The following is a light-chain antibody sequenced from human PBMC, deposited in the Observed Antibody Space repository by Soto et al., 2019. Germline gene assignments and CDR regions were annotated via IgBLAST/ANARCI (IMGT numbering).Light chain of an antibody. Sequence: EIVLTQSPATLSLSPGERATLSCRASQSVSSNLAWYQQKPGQAPRLLIYDASNRATGIPARFSGSGSGTDFSLPISSLEPEDFAVYYCQQRSNWPLAFGGGTKVEIK. CDR1: QSVSSN. CDR3: QQRSNWPLA. CDR2: DAS. V-gene: IGKV3-11*01. J-gene: IGKJ4*01.